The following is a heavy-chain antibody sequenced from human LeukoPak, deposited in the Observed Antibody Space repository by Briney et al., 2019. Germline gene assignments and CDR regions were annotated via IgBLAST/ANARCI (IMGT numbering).Heavy chain of an antibody. J-gene: IGHJ5*02. Sequence: SETLSLTCTVSGGSISSSSYYWGWIRQPPGKGLEWIGSIYYSGSTYYNPSLKSRVTISVDTSKNQFSLKLSSVTAADTAVYYCARDYGRLGHCSGGSCYKYNWFDPWGQGTLVTVSS. D-gene: IGHD2-15*01. CDR3: ARDYGRLGHCSGGSCYKYNWFDP. CDR2: IYYSGST. CDR1: GGSISSSSYY. V-gene: IGHV4-39*07.